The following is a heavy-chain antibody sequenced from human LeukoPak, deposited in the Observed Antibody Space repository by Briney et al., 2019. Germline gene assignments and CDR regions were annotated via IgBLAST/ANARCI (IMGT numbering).Heavy chain of an antibody. CDR3: ARDPRGAVAGFDY. CDR1: GYSISSGYY. Sequence: SETLSLTCTVSGYSISSGYYWGWIRQPPGKVLEWIGSIYHSGSTYYNPSLKSRVTISVDTSKNQFSLKLSTVTAADTAVYYCARDPRGAVAGFDYWGQGTLVTVSS. D-gene: IGHD6-19*01. CDR2: IYHSGST. V-gene: IGHV4-38-2*02. J-gene: IGHJ4*02.